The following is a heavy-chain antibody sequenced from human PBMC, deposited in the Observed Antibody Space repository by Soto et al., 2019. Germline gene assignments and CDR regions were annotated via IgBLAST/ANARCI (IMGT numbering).Heavy chain of an antibody. Sequence: QVQLVESGGGVVQPGRSLRLSCAASGFTFSSYGMHWVRQAPGKGLGWVAVISYDGSNKYYADSVKGRFTISRDNFKNTLYLQMNNLRTEDTAVYYCAKGYGGNSGLDYWGQGTLVTVSS. CDR1: GFTFSSYG. J-gene: IGHJ4*02. V-gene: IGHV3-30*18. D-gene: IGHD2-21*02. CDR2: ISYDGSNK. CDR3: AKGYGGNSGLDY.